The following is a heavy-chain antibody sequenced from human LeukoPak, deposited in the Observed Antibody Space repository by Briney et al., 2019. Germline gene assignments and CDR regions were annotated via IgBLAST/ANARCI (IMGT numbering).Heavy chain of an antibody. V-gene: IGHV3-23*01. D-gene: IGHD2-2*03. CDR1: GFTFSSYA. Sequence: TGGSLRLSCAASGFTFSSYAMSWVRQAPGKGLEWVSGISGSVPYTFYTDSVKGRFTISRDSSKNNLYLKMNSLRAEDTALYYCAKHGYCSGISCFFDFWGQGTLVTVSS. J-gene: IGHJ4*02. CDR2: ISGSVPYT. CDR3: AKHGYCSGISCFFDF.